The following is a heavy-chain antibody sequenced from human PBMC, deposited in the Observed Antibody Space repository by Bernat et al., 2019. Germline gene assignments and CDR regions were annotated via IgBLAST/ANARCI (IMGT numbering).Heavy chain of an antibody. CDR1: GFSLSTSGVG. CDR3: AHGSGSEYYFDY. V-gene: IGHV2-5*02. J-gene: IGHJ4*02. Sequence: QITLKESGPTLVKPTQTLTLTCTFSGFSLSTSGVGVGWIRQPPGKALEWLALIYWDDDKRYNPSLKSRLTITKDTSKNQVVLTMTNMDTVDTATYYCAHGSGSEYYFDYWGQGTLVTVS. CDR2: IYWDDDK. D-gene: IGHD1-26*01.